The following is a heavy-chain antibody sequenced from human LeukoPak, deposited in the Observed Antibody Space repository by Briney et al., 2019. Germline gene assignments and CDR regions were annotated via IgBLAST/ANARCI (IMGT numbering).Heavy chain of an antibody. CDR2: IIPILGIA. J-gene: IGHJ5*02. Sequence: SVKVSCKASGGTFSSYAISWVRQAPGQGLEWMGRIIPILGIANYAQKFQGRVTITADKSTSTAYMELSSLRSEDTAVYYCARTTYCSSTSCYGLWFDPWGQGTLVTVSS. CDR1: GGTFSSYA. D-gene: IGHD2-2*01. CDR3: ARTTYCSSTSCYGLWFDP. V-gene: IGHV1-69*04.